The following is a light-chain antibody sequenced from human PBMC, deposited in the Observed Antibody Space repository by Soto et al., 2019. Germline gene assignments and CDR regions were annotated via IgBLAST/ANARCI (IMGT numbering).Light chain of an antibody. J-gene: IGLJ3*02. CDR2: LEGTGKY. CDR1: SGHVSYI. Sequence: QLVLTQSSSASASLGSSVKLTCTLSSGHVSYIIAWHQQQPGKAPRYWMKLEGTGKYNKGSGVSDRFSGSSSGADRYLTIADLQFEDEADYYCETWANNIWVFGGGTKLTV. V-gene: IGLV4-60*02. CDR3: ETWANNIWV.